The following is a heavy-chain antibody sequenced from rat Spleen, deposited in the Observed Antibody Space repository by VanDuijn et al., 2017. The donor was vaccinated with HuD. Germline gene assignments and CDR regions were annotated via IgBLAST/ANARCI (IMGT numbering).Heavy chain of an antibody. Sequence: EVQLVESDGGLVQPGRSLKLSCAASGFTFSDYYMAWVRQAPTKGLEWVATISYDGSSTYYRDSVKGRFTISRDNAKNHGYLQMDGLRCEDTATDYCARHEYYDGSYYHYLDYWGQGVMVTVSS. CDR3: ARHEYYDGSYYHYLDY. J-gene: IGHJ2*01. CDR1: GFTFSDYY. D-gene: IGHD1-12*02. CDR2: ISYDGSST. V-gene: IGHV5-29*01.